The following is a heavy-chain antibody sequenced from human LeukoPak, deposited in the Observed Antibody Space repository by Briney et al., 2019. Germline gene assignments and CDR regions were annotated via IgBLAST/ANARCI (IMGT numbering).Heavy chain of an antibody. D-gene: IGHD3-10*01. CDR3: ARADSGYYGSGVGGRLDP. V-gene: IGHV3-66*01. J-gene: IGHJ5*02. Sequence: GGSLRLSCAASGFTVSTSYMSWVRQAPEKGLEWVSVIYSGGSTYYADSVKGRFTISRDSSKNTLYLQVNSLRAEDTAVYYCARADSGYYGSGVGGRLDPWGQGTLVTVSS. CDR1: GFTVSTSY. CDR2: IYSGGST.